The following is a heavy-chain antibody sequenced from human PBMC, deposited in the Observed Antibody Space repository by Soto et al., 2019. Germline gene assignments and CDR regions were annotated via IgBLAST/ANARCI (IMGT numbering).Heavy chain of an antibody. V-gene: IGHV4-31*03. D-gene: IGHD3-16*01. J-gene: IGHJ4*02. CDR1: GGSITSGGYY. Sequence: PSETLSLTCTVSGGSITSGGYYWSRIRQHPGKGLEWIGYIYYSGFTYYNPSLKSRVTISVDTSKNQFSLKLSSVTAAETAVYFCARSFGGAPAGPLLFWGQEPLVTPSS. CDR3: ARSFGGAPAGPLLF. CDR2: IYYSGFT.